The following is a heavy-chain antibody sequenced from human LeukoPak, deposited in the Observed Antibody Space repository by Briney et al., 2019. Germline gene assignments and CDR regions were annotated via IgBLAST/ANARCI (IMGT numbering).Heavy chain of an antibody. D-gene: IGHD3-10*01. J-gene: IGHJ4*02. Sequence: GETLKISYKGSGYSFTSYWIGWVRQMPGKGLEWMGIIYPGDSDTRYSPSFQGQVTISADKSISTAYLQWSSLKASDTAMYYCARHRGGSGSYYNVFVYWGQGTLVTVSS. CDR2: IYPGDSDT. V-gene: IGHV5-51*01. CDR3: ARHRGGSGSYYNVFVY. CDR1: GYSFTSYW.